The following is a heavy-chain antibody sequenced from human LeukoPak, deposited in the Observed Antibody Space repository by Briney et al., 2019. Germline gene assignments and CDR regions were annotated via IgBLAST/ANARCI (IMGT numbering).Heavy chain of an antibody. D-gene: IGHD2-15*01. CDR3: AREGYCSGGSCHTNFDY. J-gene: IGHJ4*02. CDR2: MNPNSGNT. Sequence: ASVKVSCKASGYTFTSYDINWVRQATGQGLEWMGWMNPNSGNTGYAQKFQGRVTMTRNTSISTAYMELSSLRSEVTAVYYCAREGYCSGGSCHTNFDYWGQGTLVTVSS. CDR1: GYTFTSYD. V-gene: IGHV1-8*01.